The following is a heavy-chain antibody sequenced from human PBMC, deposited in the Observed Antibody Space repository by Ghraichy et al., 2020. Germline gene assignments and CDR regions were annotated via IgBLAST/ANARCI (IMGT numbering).Heavy chain of an antibody. CDR1: GGSFSGYY. V-gene: IGHV4-34*01. D-gene: IGHD6-13*01. Sequence: SETLSLTCAVYGGSFSGYYWSWVRQPPGKGLEWIGEINHSGTTNYNPSLKSRVTISVDTSKNQFSLKLSSVTAADTAVYYCATRGYSTLTGYFDYWGQGTLVTVSS. CDR3: ATRGYSTLTGYFDY. CDR2: INHSGTT. J-gene: IGHJ4*02.